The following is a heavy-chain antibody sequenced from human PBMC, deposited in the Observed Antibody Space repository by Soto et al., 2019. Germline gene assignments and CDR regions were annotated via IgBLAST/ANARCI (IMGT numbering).Heavy chain of an antibody. CDR2: ISYDGSNK. CDR3: AKDLVRGSSSFAEYFQH. J-gene: IGHJ1*01. Sequence: GGSLRLSCAGSGFTFSSYGMHWVRQAPGKGLEWVGVISYDGSNKYYADSVKGRFTISRDNSKNTLYLQMNSLRAEDTAVYYYAKDLVRGSSSFAEYFQHWGQGTLVTVSS. D-gene: IGHD6-13*01. V-gene: IGHV3-30*18. CDR1: GFTFSSYG.